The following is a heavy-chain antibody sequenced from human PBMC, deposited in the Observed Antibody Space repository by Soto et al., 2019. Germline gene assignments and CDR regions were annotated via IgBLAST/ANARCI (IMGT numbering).Heavy chain of an antibody. CDR3: AGEMARAH. Sequence: EVQLVESGGGLVQPGGSLTLSCAASGFTFSIYWMTWVRQAPGKGLEWVANIKQDGSEKYYVDSVEGRFTISRDNAQNSGYLQMDSLRAEDTAVYCCAGEMARAHWGQGTRVSVSS. CDR2: IKQDGSEK. V-gene: IGHV3-7*04. J-gene: IGHJ4*02. CDR1: GFTFSIYW.